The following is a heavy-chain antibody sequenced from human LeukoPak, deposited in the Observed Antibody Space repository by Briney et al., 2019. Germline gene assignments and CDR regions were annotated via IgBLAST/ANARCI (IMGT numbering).Heavy chain of an antibody. CDR2: ISSSFTT. CDR3: ARLYSYDSLDY. Sequence: AGGSLRLSCAASGFTFRSYEMNWVRQAPGKGLEWVSYISSSFTTNYADSVKGRFTISRDNAKNSLYLQMNSLRAEDTAVYYCARLYSYDSLDYWGQGTLVTVSS. D-gene: IGHD3-16*02. V-gene: IGHV3-48*03. CDR1: GFTFRSYE. J-gene: IGHJ4*02.